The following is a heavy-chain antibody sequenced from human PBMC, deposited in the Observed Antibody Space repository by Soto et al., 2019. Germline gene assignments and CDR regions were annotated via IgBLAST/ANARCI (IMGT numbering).Heavy chain of an antibody. CDR2: IYWDDDK. Sequence: ESGPTLVNPTQTLTLTCTFSGFSLSTSGVGVGWIRQPPGKALEWLALIYWDDDKRYSPSLKSRLTITKDTSKNQVVLTMTNMDPVDTATYYCAHSGYDYIWGSYRYISADNWFDPWGQGTLVTVSS. CDR3: AHSGYDYIWGSYRYISADNWFDP. V-gene: IGHV2-5*02. D-gene: IGHD3-16*02. J-gene: IGHJ5*02. CDR1: GFSLSTSGVG.